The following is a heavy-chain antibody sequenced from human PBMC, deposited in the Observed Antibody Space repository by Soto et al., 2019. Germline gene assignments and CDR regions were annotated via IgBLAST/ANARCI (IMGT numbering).Heavy chain of an antibody. V-gene: IGHV3-49*03. Sequence: PGGSLRLSCTASGFTFGDYAMSWFRQAPGKGLEWVGFIRGKAYGGTTEYAASVKGRFTISRDDSKSIAYLQMNSLKTEDTAVYYCTRVSRRYCSSTSCYDFDYWGQGTLVTVSS. CDR2: IRGKAYGGTT. CDR1: GFTFGDYA. D-gene: IGHD2-2*01. CDR3: TRVSRRYCSSTSCYDFDY. J-gene: IGHJ4*02.